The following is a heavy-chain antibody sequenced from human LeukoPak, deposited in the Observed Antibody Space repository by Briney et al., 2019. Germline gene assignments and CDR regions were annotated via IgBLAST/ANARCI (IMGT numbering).Heavy chain of an antibody. CDR2: ISTSGGST. J-gene: IGHJ4*02. V-gene: IGHV3-23*01. D-gene: IGHD2-8*01. CDR1: GFTFSSYD. Sequence: GGSLRLSCAASGFTFSSYDMSWVRQAPGKGLEWVSVISTSGGSTYHADSAKGRFIISRDNSKNTLYLQMNSLRAEDTAAYYCAKGRACTNGVCHFDYWGRGTLVTVSS. CDR3: AKGRACTNGVCHFDY.